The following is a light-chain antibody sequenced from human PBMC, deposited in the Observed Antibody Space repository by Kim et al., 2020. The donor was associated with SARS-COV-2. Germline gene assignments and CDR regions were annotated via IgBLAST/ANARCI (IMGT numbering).Light chain of an antibody. CDR2: EDN. V-gene: IGLV3-1*01. CDR1: PVRDGR. Sequence: SVSAGQPAPITGAGRPVRDGRAGRNKQKPGQSPVMVMYEDNKRPSGIPERVSGPSSGNTATLTISGTQTMDEADYYCQTWDRGTWMLGGGTQLTV. J-gene: IGLJ3*02. CDR3: QTWDRGTWM.